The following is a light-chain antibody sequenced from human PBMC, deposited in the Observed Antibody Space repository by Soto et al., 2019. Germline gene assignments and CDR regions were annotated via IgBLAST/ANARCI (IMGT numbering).Light chain of an antibody. CDR3: QTWATGIQI. V-gene: IGLV4-69*01. Sequence: QSVLTQSPSASASLGASVKLTCTLSSGHSNYAIAWHQQQPEKGPRYLMKLNSDGSHSKGDGIPDRFSGSSSGAERYLTISSLQSEDEADYYCQTWATGIQIFGGGTQLTVL. J-gene: IGLJ2*01. CDR1: SGHSNYA. CDR2: LNSDGSH.